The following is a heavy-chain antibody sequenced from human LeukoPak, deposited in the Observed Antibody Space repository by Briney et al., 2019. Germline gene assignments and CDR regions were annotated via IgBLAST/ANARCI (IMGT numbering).Heavy chain of an antibody. V-gene: IGHV3-74*01. D-gene: IGHD1-26*01. CDR1: GFTFRTYW. CDR2: INEDGGIT. J-gene: IGHJ4*02. Sequence: GGSLRLSCAVSGFTFRTYWMHWVRQVPGEGLVWVSRINEDGGITNYADSVKGRFSISRDNAKNTLYLQMNSLRAEDTAVYYCGRDLGGRSGYWGQGTLVTVSS. CDR3: GRDLGGRSGY.